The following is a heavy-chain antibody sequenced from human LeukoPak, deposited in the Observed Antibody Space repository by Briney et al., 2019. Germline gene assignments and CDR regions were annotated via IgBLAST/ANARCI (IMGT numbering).Heavy chain of an antibody. J-gene: IGHJ6*03. CDR2: IRYDGSNK. Sequence: PGGSLRLSCAASGFTFSSYGMHWVRQAPGKGLEWVAFIRYDGSNKYYADSVKGRFTISRDNAKNSLYLQMNSLRAEDTAVYYCARGSGSYYGDPYYMDVWGKGTTVTISS. CDR3: ARGSGSYYGDPYYMDV. V-gene: IGHV3-30*02. CDR1: GFTFSSYG. D-gene: IGHD3-10*01.